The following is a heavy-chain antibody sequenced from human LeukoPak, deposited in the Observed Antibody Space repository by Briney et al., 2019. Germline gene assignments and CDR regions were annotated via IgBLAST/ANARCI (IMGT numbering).Heavy chain of an antibody. CDR3: ARASIAARRYYYYMDV. J-gene: IGHJ6*03. Sequence: SETLSLTCAVYGGSFSGFYWTWIRQPPGKGLEWIGEITHSGSTNYNPSLKSRVTISVDTSKNQFSLKLNPVTAADTAVYYCARASIAARRYYYYMDVWGKGTTVTVSS. CDR2: ITHSGST. D-gene: IGHD6-6*01. CDR1: GGSFSGFY. V-gene: IGHV4-34*01.